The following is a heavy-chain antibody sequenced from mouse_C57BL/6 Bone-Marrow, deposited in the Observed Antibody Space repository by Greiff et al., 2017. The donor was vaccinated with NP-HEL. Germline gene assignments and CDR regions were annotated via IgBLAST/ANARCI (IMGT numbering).Heavy chain of an antibody. Sequence: EVMLVESGGDLVKPGGSLKLSCAASGFTFSSYGMSWVRQTPDKRLEWVATISSGGSYTYYPDSVKGRFTISRDNDKNTLYLQMSRLTSEDTAMYYCASPGFAYWGQGTLVTVSA. CDR2: ISSGGSYT. V-gene: IGHV5-6*02. J-gene: IGHJ3*01. CDR1: GFTFSSYG. CDR3: ASPGFAY.